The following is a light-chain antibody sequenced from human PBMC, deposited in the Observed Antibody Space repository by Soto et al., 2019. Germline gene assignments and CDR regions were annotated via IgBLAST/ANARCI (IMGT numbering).Light chain of an antibody. CDR1: QSLLNSNGYNY. Sequence: DIVMTQSPLSLPVTPGEPASISCRSSQSLLNSNGYNYLDWYLQKPGQSPQLLIYWGSNRASGVSDRFSGSGAGTAFTLKISRVEAEDVGVYNCMQALPAPPTFGQGTKVEIK. V-gene: IGKV2-28*01. CDR2: WGS. J-gene: IGKJ1*01. CDR3: MQALPAPPT.